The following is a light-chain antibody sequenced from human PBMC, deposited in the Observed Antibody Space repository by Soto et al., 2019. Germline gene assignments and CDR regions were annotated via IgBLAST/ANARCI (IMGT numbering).Light chain of an antibody. CDR1: SSDVGGYNY. CDR3: CSYAGSYSYV. V-gene: IGLV2-11*01. J-gene: IGLJ1*01. Sequence: QSALTQPRSVSGSPGQSVTISCIGTSSDVGGYNYVSWYQQHPGKAPKLMIYDVSKRPSGVPDRFSGSKSGNTASLTISGLQAEDEVDYYCCSYAGSYSYVFGTGTKLTVL. CDR2: DVS.